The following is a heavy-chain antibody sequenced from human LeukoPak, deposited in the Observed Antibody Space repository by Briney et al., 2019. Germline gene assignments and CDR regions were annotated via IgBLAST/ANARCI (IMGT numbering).Heavy chain of an antibody. CDR2: INPNSADT. Sequence: ASVKVSCKASGYTFTDYYVHWVRQGPGQGLEWMEWINPNSADTSYAQKFRGRVIMTRDTSINTAYVVLSGLKSDDTAVYYCARPLTGTSWYYFDYWGQGTLVTVSS. D-gene: IGHD1-7*01. CDR1: GYTFTDYY. V-gene: IGHV1-2*02. CDR3: ARPLTGTSWYYFDY. J-gene: IGHJ4*02.